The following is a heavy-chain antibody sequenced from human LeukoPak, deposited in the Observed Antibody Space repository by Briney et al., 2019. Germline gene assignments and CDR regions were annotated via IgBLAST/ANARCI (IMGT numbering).Heavy chain of an antibody. V-gene: IGHV4-61*02. CDR1: GGSISSGSYY. CDR2: IYTSGST. D-gene: IGHD3-22*01. Sequence: SETLSLTCTVSGGSISSGSYYWSWIRQPAGKGLEWIGRIYTSGSTNYNPSLKSRVTISVDTSKNQFSLKLSSVTAADTAVYYCARQANYYDSSGYERGWFDPWGQGTLVTVSS. CDR3: ARQANYYDSSGYERGWFDP. J-gene: IGHJ5*02.